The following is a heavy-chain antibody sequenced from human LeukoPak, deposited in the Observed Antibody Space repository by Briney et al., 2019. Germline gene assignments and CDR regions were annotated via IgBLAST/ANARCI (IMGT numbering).Heavy chain of an antibody. CDR2: IYYSGST. Sequence: SETLSLTCTVSGGSISSSSYYWGWIRQPPGKGLEWIGSIYYSGSTYYNPSLKSRVTISVDTSKNQFSLKLSSVTAADTAAYYCARWIVGATRNWFDPWGKGTLVTVSS. J-gene: IGHJ5*02. CDR3: ARWIVGATRNWFDP. CDR1: GGSISSSSYY. D-gene: IGHD1-26*01. V-gene: IGHV4-39*07.